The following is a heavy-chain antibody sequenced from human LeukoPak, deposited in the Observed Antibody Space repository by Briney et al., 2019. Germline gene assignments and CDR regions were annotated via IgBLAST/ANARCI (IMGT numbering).Heavy chain of an antibody. J-gene: IGHJ4*02. D-gene: IGHD5-18*01. CDR3: ATDLRYLYSYGSNGIDY. CDR1: GYTLTELS. CDR2: FDPEDGET. Sequence: GASVKVSCKVSGYTLTELSIHWVRQAPGKGLEWRGGFDPEDGETIHAQKFQGRVTMTEDTSTATAYMDLSRLTSEDTAVYYCATDLRYLYSYGSNGIDYWGQGTLVTVSS. V-gene: IGHV1-24*01.